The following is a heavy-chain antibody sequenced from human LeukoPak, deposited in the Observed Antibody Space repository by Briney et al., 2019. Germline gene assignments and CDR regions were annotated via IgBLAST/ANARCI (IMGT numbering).Heavy chain of an antibody. V-gene: IGHV2-5*02. CDR3: AHSGYYESSGYSGALGY. J-gene: IGHJ4*02. CDR2: IYWDDDK. D-gene: IGHD3-22*01. Sequence: SGPTLVKPTQTLTLTCTFSGFSLSTSGVSVGWIRQPPGKALEWLALIYWDDDKRYSASLKSRLTITKDTSKNQVVLIMSNMDPVDTATYYCAHSGYYESSGYSGALGYWGQGTLVTVSS. CDR1: GFSLSTSGVS.